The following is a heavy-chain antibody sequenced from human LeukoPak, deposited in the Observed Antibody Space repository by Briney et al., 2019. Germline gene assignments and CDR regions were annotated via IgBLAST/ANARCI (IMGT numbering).Heavy chain of an antibody. CDR2: ISGSGGST. J-gene: IGHJ3*02. D-gene: IGHD3-16*01. Sequence: GGSLRLSCAASGFTFDDYGMSWVRQAPGKGLEWVSAISGSGGSTYYADSVKGRFTISRDNSKNTLYLQMNSLRAEDTAVYYCAKGGFRNAFDIWGQGTMVTVSS. CDR1: GFTFDDYG. V-gene: IGHV3-23*01. CDR3: AKGGFRNAFDI.